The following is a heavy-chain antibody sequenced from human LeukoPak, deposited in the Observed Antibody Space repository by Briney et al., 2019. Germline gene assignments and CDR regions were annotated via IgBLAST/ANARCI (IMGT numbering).Heavy chain of an antibody. J-gene: IGHJ4*02. V-gene: IGHV4-34*01. D-gene: IGHD6-13*01. Sequence: SETLSLTCAVYGGSFSGYYWSWIRQPPGKGLEWIGEISHSGSTNYNPFPKSRVTISVDTSKNQFSLKLSSVTAADTAVYYCARAPKYSSSWYRKYFDYWGQGTLVTVSS. CDR3: ARAPKYSSSWYRKYFDY. CDR1: GGSFSGYY. CDR2: ISHSGST.